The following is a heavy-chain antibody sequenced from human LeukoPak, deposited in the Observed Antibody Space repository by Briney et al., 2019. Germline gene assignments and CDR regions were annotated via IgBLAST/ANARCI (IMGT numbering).Heavy chain of an antibody. CDR3: APDLMVSGSYYNN. Sequence: ASVKVSCKVSGYTLTELSMHWVRQAPGKGLGWMGGFDPEDGETIYAQKFQGRVTMTEDTSTDTAYMELSSLRSEDTAVYYCAPDLMVSGSYYNNWGQGTLATVSS. V-gene: IGHV1-24*01. CDR1: GYTLTELS. D-gene: IGHD3-10*01. J-gene: IGHJ4*02. CDR2: FDPEDGET.